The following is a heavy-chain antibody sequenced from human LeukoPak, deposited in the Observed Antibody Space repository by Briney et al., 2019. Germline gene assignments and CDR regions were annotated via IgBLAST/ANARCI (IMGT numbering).Heavy chain of an antibody. J-gene: IGHJ6*03. CDR3: ATSIAAFYYYYYMDV. Sequence: SVKVSCKASGGTFSSYATSWVRQAPGQGLEWMGGIIPIFGTANYAQKFQGRVTITTDESTSTAYMELSSQRSEDTAVYYCATSIAAFYYYYYMDVWGKGTTVTVSS. V-gene: IGHV1-69*05. CDR2: IIPIFGTA. CDR1: GGTFSSYA. D-gene: IGHD6-6*01.